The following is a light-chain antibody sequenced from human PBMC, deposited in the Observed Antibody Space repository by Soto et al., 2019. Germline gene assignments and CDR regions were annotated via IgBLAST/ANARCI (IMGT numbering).Light chain of an antibody. CDR3: SSFTTSSTVV. Sequence: QSALTQPASVSGSPGQSITISCTGTSSDVGGYNYVSWYQQHPGKAPKLMIYEVSNRPSGVSNRFSRSKSGNTASLTISGLQPEAEADYYCSSFTTSSTVVFGGGTQLTVL. CDR2: EVS. CDR1: SSDVGGYNY. J-gene: IGLJ2*01. V-gene: IGLV2-14*01.